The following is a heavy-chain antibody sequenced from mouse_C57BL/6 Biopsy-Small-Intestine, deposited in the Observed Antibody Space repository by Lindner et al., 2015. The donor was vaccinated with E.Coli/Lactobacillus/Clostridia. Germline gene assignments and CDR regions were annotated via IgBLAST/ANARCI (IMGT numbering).Heavy chain of an antibody. J-gene: IGHJ1*01. CDR2: IDPKSGGT. Sequence: SVKVSCKVSGYTFIDYYMHWFRQDPGQGPEWMGWIDPKSGGTKYAQKFQGRGTMTSDTSITTAYMELSSLRFDDTAVYYCARGPSTGAFGIWGQGTTVIVSS. CDR3: ARGPSTGAFGI. D-gene: IGHD5-1*01. V-gene: IGHV1-72*04. CDR1: GYTFIDYY.